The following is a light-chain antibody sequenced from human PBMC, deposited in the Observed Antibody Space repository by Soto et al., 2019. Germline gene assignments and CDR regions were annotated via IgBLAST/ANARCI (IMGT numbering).Light chain of an antibody. CDR2: ENN. CDR1: SSNIGNNY. J-gene: IGLJ1*01. CDR3: GTWDSSLSAYV. V-gene: IGLV1-51*02. Sequence: QSVLTQPPSVSAAPGQKGTISCSGSSSNIGNNYVSWYQQLPGTAPKLFIYENNKRPSGIPDRFSGSKSGTSATLGITGLQTGDEADYYCGTWDSSLSAYVFGTGNKVTVL.